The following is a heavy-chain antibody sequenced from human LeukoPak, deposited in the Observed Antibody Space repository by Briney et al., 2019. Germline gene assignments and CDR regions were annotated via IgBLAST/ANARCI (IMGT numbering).Heavy chain of an antibody. D-gene: IGHD3-22*01. J-gene: IGHJ6*02. V-gene: IGHV4-59*01. CDR3: ARGGYYYDSSGRLDV. CDR1: GGSISSYY. CDR2: IYYSGST. Sequence: PSETLSLTCTVSGGSISSYYWSWIRQPPGKGLEWIGYIYYSGSTNYNPSLKSRVTISVDTSKNQFSLKLSSVTAADPAVYYCARGGYYYDSSGRLDVWGQGTTVTVSS.